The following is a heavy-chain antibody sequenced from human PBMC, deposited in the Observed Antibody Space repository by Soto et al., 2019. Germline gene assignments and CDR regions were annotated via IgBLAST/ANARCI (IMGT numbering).Heavy chain of an antibody. CDR2: IVVGSGNT. J-gene: IGHJ3*02. V-gene: IGHV1-58*02. D-gene: IGHD3-3*01. Sequence: GASVKVSCKASGFTFTSSAMQWVRQARGQRLEWIGWIVVGSGNTNYAQKFQERVTITRDMSTSTAYMELSSLRSEHTAVYYCAEVYYDFWSGYNDAFDIWGQGTMVTVSS. CDR1: GFTFTSSA. CDR3: AEVYYDFWSGYNDAFDI.